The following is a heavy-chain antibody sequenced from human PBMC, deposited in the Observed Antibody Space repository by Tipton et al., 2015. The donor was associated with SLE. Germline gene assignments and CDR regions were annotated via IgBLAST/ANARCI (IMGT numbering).Heavy chain of an antibody. CDR2: IYYSGST. V-gene: IGHV4-59*01. J-gene: IGHJ5*02. Sequence: TLSLTCAVYGGSFSGYYWSWIRQPPGKGVEWIGYIYYSGSTNYNTSLKSRVTISVDTSKNQFSLKLSSVTAADTAVYYCARERGRAYYDFWSAEGWFDPWGQGTLVTVSS. CDR3: ARERGRAYYDFWSAEGWFDP. D-gene: IGHD3-3*01. CDR1: GGSFSGYY.